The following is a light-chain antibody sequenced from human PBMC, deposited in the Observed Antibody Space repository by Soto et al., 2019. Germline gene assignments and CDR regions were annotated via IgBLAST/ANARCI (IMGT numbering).Light chain of an antibody. CDR1: SSNIGAGYD. CDR3: QSYDSSLSVV. Sequence: QSVLTQPPSVSGAPGQRVTISCTGSSSNIGAGYDVHWYQQLPGTAPKLLIYVNINRPSGVPDRFSGSKSGTSPSLAITGLQAEDEADYYCQSYDSSLSVVFGGGTQLTVL. CDR2: VNI. J-gene: IGLJ2*01. V-gene: IGLV1-40*01.